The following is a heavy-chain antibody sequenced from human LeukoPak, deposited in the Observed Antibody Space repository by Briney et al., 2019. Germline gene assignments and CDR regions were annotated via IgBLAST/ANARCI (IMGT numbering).Heavy chain of an antibody. CDR3: ARNMRDSSGWGRYYHYYMDV. J-gene: IGHJ6*03. CDR1: GFTVSSNY. Sequence: GGSLRLSCAASGFTVSSNYMSWVRQAPGKGLEWVSVIYSGGSTYYADSVKGRFTISRDNSKNTLYLQMNSLRAEDTAVYYCARNMRDSSGWGRYYHYYMDVWGKGTTVTISS. V-gene: IGHV3-53*01. D-gene: IGHD6-19*01. CDR2: IYSGGST.